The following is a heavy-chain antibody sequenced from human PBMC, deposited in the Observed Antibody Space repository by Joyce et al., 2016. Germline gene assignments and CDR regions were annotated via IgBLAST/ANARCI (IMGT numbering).Heavy chain of an antibody. CDR3: ARAYGVAAVRYHFDY. CDR1: GFTFSNYA. Sequence: EVHLLESGGGLVQPGGSLRLSCVASGFTFSNYAMTWVRQAPGKGREWVSTISGSVGNTYYADSVKGRFTISRDNFKNTLFLRMNSLRVEDTAQYYCARAYGVAAVRYHFDYWGQGTLIAVSS. V-gene: IGHV3-23*01. J-gene: IGHJ4*02. D-gene: IGHD2-15*01. CDR2: ISGSVGNT.